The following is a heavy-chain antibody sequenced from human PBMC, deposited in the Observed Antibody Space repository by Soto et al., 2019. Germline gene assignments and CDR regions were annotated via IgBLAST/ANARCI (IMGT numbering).Heavy chain of an antibody. CDR2: ISAYNGNT. J-gene: IGHJ3*02. Sequence: GASVKVSCKASGYTFTSYGISWVRQAPGQGLEWMGWISAYNGNTNYAQKLQGRVNMTTDTSTSTAYMELRRLRSDDTAVYYCARSVYYDSSGYYYVVNAFDIWGQGTMVTVSS. CDR1: GYTFTSYG. D-gene: IGHD3-22*01. V-gene: IGHV1-18*04. CDR3: ARSVYYDSSGYYYVVNAFDI.